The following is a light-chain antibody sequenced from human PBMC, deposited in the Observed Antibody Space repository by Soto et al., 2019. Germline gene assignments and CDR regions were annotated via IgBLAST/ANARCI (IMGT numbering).Light chain of an antibody. CDR3: VAWDDSLSGLV. V-gene: IGLV1-47*02. CDR2: SDN. J-gene: IGLJ1*01. Sequence: QSVLTQSPSASGTPGQRVTISCSGGSANIGNNFVCWYQHLPGTAPKLLIYSDNQRPSGVPDRFSGSKSGSSASLAISGLRSEDEAVYYCVAWDDSLSGLVFGTGTKLTVL. CDR1: SANIGNNF.